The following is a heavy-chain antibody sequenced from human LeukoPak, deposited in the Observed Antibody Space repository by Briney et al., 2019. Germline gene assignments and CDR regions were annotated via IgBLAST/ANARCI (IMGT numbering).Heavy chain of an antibody. CDR2: ISYDGSNK. Sequence: GGSLRLSRAASGFTFSSYAMHWVRQAPGKGLEWVAVISYDGSNKYYADSVKGRFTISRDNSKNTLYLQMNSLRAEDTAVYYCARLDASSGSLDYWGREPWSPSPQ. CDR3: ARLDASSGSLDY. V-gene: IGHV3-30-3*01. J-gene: IGHJ4*02. CDR1: GFTFSSYA. D-gene: IGHD3-22*01.